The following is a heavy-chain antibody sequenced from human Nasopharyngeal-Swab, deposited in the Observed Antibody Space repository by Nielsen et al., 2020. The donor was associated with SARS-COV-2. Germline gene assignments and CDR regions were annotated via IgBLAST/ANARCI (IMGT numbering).Heavy chain of an antibody. Sequence: SETLSLTCTVSGGSISSYYWSWVRQPPGKGLEWIGFIYYSGSTNYNPSLKSRVTISVDTSKNQFSLKLSYVTAADTAVYYCARGSADGDFLNWFDAFDIWGQGTMVTVSS. J-gene: IGHJ3*02. CDR3: ARGSADGDFLNWFDAFDI. D-gene: IGHD4-17*01. V-gene: IGHV4-59*13. CDR2: IYYSGST. CDR1: GGSISSYY.